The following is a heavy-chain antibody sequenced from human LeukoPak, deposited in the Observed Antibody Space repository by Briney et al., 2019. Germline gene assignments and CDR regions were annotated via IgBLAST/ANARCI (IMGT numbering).Heavy chain of an antibody. Sequence: GGSLRLSCAASGFNVSSNYMSWVRPAPGKGLEWVSVLYGAGSTYYADSVKGRFTISRYDSQNTLFLQMNSLRAEDTAVYYCARGGTPGFSTGRIDYWGQGTLVTVSS. J-gene: IGHJ4*02. D-gene: IGHD6-19*01. V-gene: IGHV3-53*04. CDR3: ARGGTPGFSTGRIDY. CDR1: GFNVSSNY. CDR2: LYGAGST.